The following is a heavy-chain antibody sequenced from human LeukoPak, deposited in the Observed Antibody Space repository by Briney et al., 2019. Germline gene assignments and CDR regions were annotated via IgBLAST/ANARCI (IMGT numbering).Heavy chain of an antibody. J-gene: IGHJ4*02. CDR3: AREVSGYYDSSGYPCLAY. CDR2: INPSGGST. D-gene: IGHD3-22*01. V-gene: IGHV1-46*03. Sequence: AASVKVSCKASGYTFTSYYMHWVRQAPGQGLEWMGIINPSGGSTSYAQKFQGRVTMTRDTSTSTVYMELSSLGSEDTAVYYCAREVSGYYDSSGYPCLAYWGQGTLVTVSS. CDR1: GYTFTSYY.